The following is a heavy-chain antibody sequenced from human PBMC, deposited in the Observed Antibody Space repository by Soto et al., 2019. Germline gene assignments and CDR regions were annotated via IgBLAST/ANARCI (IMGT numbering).Heavy chain of an antibody. CDR1: GGSISSGGYY. J-gene: IGHJ6*02. D-gene: IGHD3-3*01. Sequence: QVQLQESGPGLVKPSQTLSLTCTVSGGSISSGGYYWSWIRQHPGKGLEWIGYIYYSGSTYYHPSLKSRVTISVDPSKNQLSLKLSSVTAADTAVYYCARGYREGITIFGVETDTYYYGMDVWGQGTTVTVSS. V-gene: IGHV4-31*03. CDR2: IYYSGST. CDR3: ARGYREGITIFGVETDTYYYGMDV.